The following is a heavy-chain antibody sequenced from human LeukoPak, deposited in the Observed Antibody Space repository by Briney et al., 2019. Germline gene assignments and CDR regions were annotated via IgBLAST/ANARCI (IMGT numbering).Heavy chain of an antibody. V-gene: IGHV4-38-2*02. CDR3: ARLDYYDSSGPTGGWFDP. J-gene: IGHJ5*02. CDR1: GYSISSGYY. D-gene: IGHD3-22*01. Sequence: SETLSLTCTVSGYSISSGYYRGWIRQPPGKGLEWIGSMYRSGSTYYNPSLKSRVTISVDTSKNQFSLKLSSVTAADTAVYYCARLDYYDSSGPTGGWFDPWGQGTLVTVSS. CDR2: MYRSGST.